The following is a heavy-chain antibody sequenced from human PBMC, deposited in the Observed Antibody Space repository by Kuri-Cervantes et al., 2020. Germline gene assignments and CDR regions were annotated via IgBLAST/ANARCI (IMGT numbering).Heavy chain of an antibody. CDR3: AKGYYHMDV. CDR1: GGSISSYY. Sequence: SETLSLTCTVSGGSISSYYWSWIRQPPGKGLEWIGEINHSGSTNYNPSLKSRVTISVDTSKNQFSLKLSSVTAADTAVYYCAKGYYHMDVWGEGTSVTVSS. J-gene: IGHJ6*03. V-gene: IGHV4-4*08. CDR2: INHSGST.